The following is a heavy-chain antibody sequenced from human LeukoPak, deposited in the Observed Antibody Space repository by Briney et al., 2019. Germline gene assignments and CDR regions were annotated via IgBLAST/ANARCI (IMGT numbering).Heavy chain of an antibody. V-gene: IGHV1-69*01. CDR3: ARDSDIVVVPAARAGAFDI. J-gene: IGHJ3*02. Sequence: VASVKVSCKTSGGTFSSYAISWVRQAPGQGLEWMGGISPIFGTANYAQKFQGRVTITADESTSTAYMELSSLRSEDTAVYYCARDSDIVVVPAARAGAFDIWGQGTMVTVSS. CDR1: GGTFSSYA. CDR2: ISPIFGTA. D-gene: IGHD2-2*01.